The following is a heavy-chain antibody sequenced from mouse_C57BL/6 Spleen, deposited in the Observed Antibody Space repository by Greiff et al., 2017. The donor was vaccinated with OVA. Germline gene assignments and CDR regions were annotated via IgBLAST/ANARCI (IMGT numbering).Heavy chain of an antibody. CDR3: ASSLYGSRYFDY. CDR2: INPYNGGT. D-gene: IGHD1-1*01. J-gene: IGHJ2*01. CDR1: GYTFTDYY. V-gene: IGHV1-19*01. Sequence: VQLQQSGPVLVKPGASVKMSCKASGYTFTDYYMNWVKQSHGKSLEWIGVINPYNGGTSYNQKFKGKATLTIDKSSSTAYMELNSLTSEDSAVYYCASSLYGSRYFDYWGQGTTLTVSS.